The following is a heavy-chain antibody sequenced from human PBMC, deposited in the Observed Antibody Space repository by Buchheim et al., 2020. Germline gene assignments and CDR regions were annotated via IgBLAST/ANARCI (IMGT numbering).Heavy chain of an antibody. CDR2: ISSSSTFT. V-gene: IGHV3-11*05. J-gene: IGHJ3*02. CDR3: ARDSLQDSGDLDGFDI. CDR1: GFTFSDYY. Sequence: QVQLVESGGALVKPGGSLRLSCAASGFTFSDYYMSWIRQAPGQGLEWVSYISSSSTFTNYVDSVKGRFTISRDTAKSSLYLQMNSLRAEDTAVYFCARDSLQDSGDLDGFDIWGQGT. D-gene: IGHD4-17*01.